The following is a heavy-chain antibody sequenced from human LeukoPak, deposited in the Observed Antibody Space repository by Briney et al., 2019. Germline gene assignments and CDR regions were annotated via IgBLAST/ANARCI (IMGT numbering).Heavy chain of an antibody. CDR3: ASTLGAVVVPAARPHWYFDL. Sequence: SQTLSLTCTVSGGSISSGGYYWSWIRQHPGKGLEWIGYIYYSGSTYCNPSLKSRVTISVDTSKNQFSLKLSSVTAADTAVYYCASTLGAVVVPAARPHWYFDLWGRGTLVTVSS. CDR2: IYYSGST. CDR1: GGSISSGGYY. V-gene: IGHV4-31*03. J-gene: IGHJ2*01. D-gene: IGHD2-2*01.